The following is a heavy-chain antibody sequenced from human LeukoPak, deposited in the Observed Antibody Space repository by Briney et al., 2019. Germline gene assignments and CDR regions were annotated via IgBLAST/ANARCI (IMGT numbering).Heavy chain of an antibody. J-gene: IGHJ4*02. V-gene: IGHV3-30*03. CDR2: ISYDGSNK. D-gene: IGHD5-18*01. CDR1: GFTFSTYG. CDR3: ARGSGYSYAFTGRERTKSRLDY. Sequence: GGSLRLSCAASGFTFSTYGMHWVRQTPGKGLEWVAVISYDGSNKYYTDSVKGRFTISRDNSKNTLYLQMNSLRAEDTAVYYCARGSGYSYAFTGRERTKSRLDYWGPGTLVTVSS.